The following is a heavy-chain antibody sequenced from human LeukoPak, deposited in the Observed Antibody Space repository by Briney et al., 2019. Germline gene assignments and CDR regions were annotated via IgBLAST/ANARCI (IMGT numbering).Heavy chain of an antibody. V-gene: IGHV3-23*01. Sequence: PGGSLRLSCAASGFTFSNYAMSWVRQTPGKGLECVSVVTGSGGDTYYTGSVNGRFTISRDNTRNTVYLQMNSLRAEDTAVYYCAKDRQQLANLEYWGQGTLVTVSS. J-gene: IGHJ4*02. CDR2: VTGSGGDT. CDR1: GFTFSNYA. CDR3: AKDRQQLANLEY. D-gene: IGHD6-13*01.